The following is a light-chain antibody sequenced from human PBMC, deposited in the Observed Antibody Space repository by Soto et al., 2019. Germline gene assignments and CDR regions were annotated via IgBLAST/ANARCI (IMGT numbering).Light chain of an antibody. CDR3: QQRSNWPLT. Sequence: PGERATLSCRASQSVSSYLAWYQQKPGQAPRLLIYDASSRATGIPARFSGSGSGTDFTLTISSLEPEDFAVYYCQQRSNWPLTFGGGTKVEIK. J-gene: IGKJ4*01. V-gene: IGKV3-11*01. CDR1: QSVSSY. CDR2: DAS.